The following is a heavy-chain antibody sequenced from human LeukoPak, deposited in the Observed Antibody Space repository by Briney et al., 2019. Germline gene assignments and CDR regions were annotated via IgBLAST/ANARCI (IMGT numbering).Heavy chain of an antibody. D-gene: IGHD3-16*01. Sequence: GGSLRLSCAASGVTFNDFAMTWVRQAPGKGLEWVSTIADAGTYYADSVKGRFIISRDNSKNMLYLQWNSLRADDTAMYYCARNLGPFDVRGHGTMVTVSS. CDR2: IADAGT. CDR3: ARNLGPFDV. V-gene: IGHV3-23*01. J-gene: IGHJ3*01. CDR1: GVTFNDFA.